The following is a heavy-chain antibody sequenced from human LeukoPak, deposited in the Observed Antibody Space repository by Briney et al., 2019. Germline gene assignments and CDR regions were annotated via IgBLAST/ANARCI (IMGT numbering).Heavy chain of an antibody. V-gene: IGHV3-48*04. CDR2: ISSSSSTI. Sequence: GGSLRLSCAASGFTFSSYSMNWVRQAPGKGLEWVSYISSSSSTIYYADSVKGRFTISRDNAKNSLYLQMNSLRAEDTAVYYCATQEGGNDGGFDYWGQGTLVTVSS. CDR3: ATQEGGNDGGFDY. CDR1: GFTFSSYS. D-gene: IGHD4-23*01. J-gene: IGHJ4*02.